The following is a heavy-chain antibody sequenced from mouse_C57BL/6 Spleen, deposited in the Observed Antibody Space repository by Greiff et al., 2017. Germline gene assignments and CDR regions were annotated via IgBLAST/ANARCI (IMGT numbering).Heavy chain of an antibody. D-gene: IGHD4-1*01. Sequence: QVQLQQSGAELVMPGASVKLSCKASGYTFTSYWMHWVKQRPGQGLEWIGEIDPSDSYTNYNQQFKGKSTLTVDNSSSTAYMQLSSLTSEDSAVYYCARSGDWDLDYWGKGTTLTVSS. J-gene: IGHJ2*01. V-gene: IGHV1-69*01. CDR1: GYTFTSYW. CDR2: IDPSDSYT. CDR3: ARSGDWDLDY.